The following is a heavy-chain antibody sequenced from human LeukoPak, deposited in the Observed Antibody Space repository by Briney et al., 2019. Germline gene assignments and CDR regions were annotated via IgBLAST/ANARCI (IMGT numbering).Heavy chain of an antibody. CDR1: GYTFISYG. CDR3: ARVYCGGDCREYYYYYYMDV. V-gene: IGHV1-18*01. Sequence: GSVKVSCKASGYTFISYGISWVRQAPGQGLEWMGWISAYDGNTNYAQKFQDRVTMTTDTSTSTAYMELRSLRFDDTAVYYCARVYCGGDCREYYYYYYMDVWGKGTTVTVSS. J-gene: IGHJ6*03. CDR2: ISAYDGNT. D-gene: IGHD2-21*02.